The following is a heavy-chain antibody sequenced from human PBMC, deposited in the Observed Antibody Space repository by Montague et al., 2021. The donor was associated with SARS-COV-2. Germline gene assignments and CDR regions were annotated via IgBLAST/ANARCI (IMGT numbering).Heavy chain of an antibody. CDR3: ARSFSIFGVVIIPAYFDY. CDR2: IDWDYDK. D-gene: IGHD3-3*01. CDR1: GFSLSTSGMC. V-gene: IGHV2-70*01. J-gene: IGHJ4*02. Sequence: PALVKPTQTPTLTCTFSGFSLSTSGMCVSWIRQPPGKALEWLALIDWDYDKYYSTSLKTRLTISKDTSKNQVVLTMTNMDPVDTATYYCARSFSIFGVVIIPAYFDYWGQGTLVTVSS.